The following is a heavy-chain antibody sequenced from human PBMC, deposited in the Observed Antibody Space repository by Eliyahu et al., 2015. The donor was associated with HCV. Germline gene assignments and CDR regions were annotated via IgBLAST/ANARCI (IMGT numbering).Heavy chain of an antibody. J-gene: IGHJ6*02. Sequence: QTPGQGLEWVAVISYDGKNKFFADSAKGRFTISRDNSKNTLYLQMNSLRAEDTAVYYCARDRGCSSSTCYNFYDMDVWGQGTTVTVSS. V-gene: IGHV3-30*04. CDR3: ARDRGCSSSTCYNFYDMDV. D-gene: IGHD2-2*02. CDR2: ISYDGKNK.